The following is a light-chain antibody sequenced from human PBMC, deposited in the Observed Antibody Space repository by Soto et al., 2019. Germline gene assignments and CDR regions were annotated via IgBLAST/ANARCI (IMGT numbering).Light chain of an antibody. J-gene: IGKJ2*01. CDR1: QSVGSY. V-gene: IGKV3-11*01. CDR2: GAS. CDR3: QQRDKWPRT. Sequence: DIVLTQSPATLSLSPGERATLSCRASQSVGSYLAWFQHKPGQAPRLLIYGASNRATDIPGRFSGRGSGTHFPLTISSLESGDSAVYYCQQRDKWPRTFGQGTKLEIK.